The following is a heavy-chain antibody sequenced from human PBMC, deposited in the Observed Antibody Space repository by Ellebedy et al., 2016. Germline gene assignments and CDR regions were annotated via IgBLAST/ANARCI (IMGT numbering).Heavy chain of an antibody. D-gene: IGHD3-10*01. J-gene: IGHJ4*02. CDR3: AYYGSGSYSMGNYFDY. V-gene: IGHV4-34*01. CDR2: INHSGST. CDR1: GGSFSGYY. Sequence: SETLSLXXAVYGGSFSGYYWSWIRQPPGKGLEWIGEINHSGSTNYNPSLKSRVTISVDTSKNQFSLKLSSVTAADTAVYYCAYYGSGSYSMGNYFDYWGQGTLVTVSS.